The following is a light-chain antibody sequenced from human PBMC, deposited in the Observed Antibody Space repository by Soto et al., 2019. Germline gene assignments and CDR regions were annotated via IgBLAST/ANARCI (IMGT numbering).Light chain of an antibody. J-gene: IGKJ4*01. CDR1: QSVTSN. CDR3: QQRSKGPLT. V-gene: IGKV3-11*01. Sequence: EIVLTQSSATLSLSPGERATLSCRASQSVTSNASAWYQQKPGQAPRLLIYGVSSRATGIPDRFSGSGSGTDFTLTISSLETEDFAVYYCQQRSKGPLTFGGGTKVEIK. CDR2: GVS.